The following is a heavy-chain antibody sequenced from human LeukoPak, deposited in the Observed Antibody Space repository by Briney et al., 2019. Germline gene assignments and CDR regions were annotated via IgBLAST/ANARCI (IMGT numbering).Heavy chain of an antibody. D-gene: IGHD6-6*01. CDR1: GFTFSSYG. J-gene: IGHJ4*02. CDR3: AREGSSSSWGIVGY. Sequence: GGSLRLSCAASGFTFSSYGMHWVRQAPGKGLEWVAVIWYDGSNKYYADSMKGRFTISRDNAKNSLYLQMNSLRAEDTAVYYCAREGSSSSWGIVGYWGQGTLVTVSS. CDR2: IWYDGSNK. V-gene: IGHV3-33*01.